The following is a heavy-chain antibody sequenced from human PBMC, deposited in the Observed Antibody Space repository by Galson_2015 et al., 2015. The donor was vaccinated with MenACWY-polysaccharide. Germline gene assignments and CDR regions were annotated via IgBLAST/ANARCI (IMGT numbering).Heavy chain of an antibody. CDR3: AKGKLGDIRE. CDR1: GFTFSDTA. V-gene: IGHV3-23*01. CDR2: IPGSAAST. J-gene: IGHJ4*02. D-gene: IGHD2-21*02. Sequence: SLRLSCAASGFTFSDTAMGWVRQAPGKGLEWAAAIPGSAASTLYADSVKGRFTISRGNSNSMLYLQMNSLKGEDTAIYYCAKGKLGDIREWGQGTLVTVSS.